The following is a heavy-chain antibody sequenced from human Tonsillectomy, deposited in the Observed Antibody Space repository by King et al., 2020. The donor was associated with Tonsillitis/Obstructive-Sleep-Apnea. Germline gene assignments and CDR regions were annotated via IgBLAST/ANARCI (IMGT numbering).Heavy chain of an antibody. J-gene: IGHJ3*02. CDR1: GFTFSSYS. V-gene: IGHV3-21*01. CDR2: ISSSSSYI. CDR3: ARDKWELLAAFDI. D-gene: IGHD1-26*01. Sequence: VQLVESGGGLVKPGGSLRLSCAASGFTFSSYSMNWVRQAPGKGLEWVSSISSSSSYIYYADSVKGRFTISRDNAKNSLYLQMNSLRAEDTAVYYCARDKWELLAAFDIWGQGTMVTVSS.